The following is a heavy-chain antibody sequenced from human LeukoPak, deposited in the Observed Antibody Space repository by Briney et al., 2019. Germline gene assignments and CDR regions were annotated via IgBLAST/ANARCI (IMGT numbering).Heavy chain of an antibody. V-gene: IGHV3-30-3*01. CDR2: ISYDGSNK. Sequence: GRSLRLACAASGFTFSSYTMHWVRQALGKGLEWVAVISYDGSNKYYADSVKGRFTVSRDNSKNTMYLQMNNLRAEDTAVYYCAKGTAVLPAAINYWGQGTLVSVSS. CDR1: GFTFSSYT. D-gene: IGHD2-2*02. J-gene: IGHJ4*02. CDR3: AKGTAVLPAAINY.